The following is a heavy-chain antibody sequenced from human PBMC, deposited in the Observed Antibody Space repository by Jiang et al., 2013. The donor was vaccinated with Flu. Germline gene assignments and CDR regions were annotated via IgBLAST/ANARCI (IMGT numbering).Heavy chain of an antibody. CDR3: ASSGVKYIAAAYYYYYYMDV. D-gene: IGHD6-13*01. CDR2: IIPIFGTA. V-gene: IGHV1-69*06. CDR1: GGTFSSYA. Sequence: VQLVESGAEVKKPGSSVKVSCKASGGTFSSYAISWVRQAPGQGLEWMGGIIPIFGTANYAQKFQGRVTITADKSTSTAYMELSSLRSEDTAVYYCASSGVKYIAAAYYYYYYMDVWGKRDQRSPSP. J-gene: IGHJ6*03.